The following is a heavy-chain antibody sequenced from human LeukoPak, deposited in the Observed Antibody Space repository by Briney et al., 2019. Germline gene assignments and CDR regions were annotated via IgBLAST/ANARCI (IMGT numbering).Heavy chain of an antibody. CDR2: ISYDGSNN. V-gene: IGHV3-30*03. CDR3: AREGAYGDYFLV. D-gene: IGHD4-17*01. CDR1: GFTFSSYG. Sequence: GGSLRLSCAASGFTFSSYGMHWVRQAPGKGLEWVAVISYDGSNNHYADSVKGRFTISRDNSKNTLYLQMNSLRAEDTAVYYCAREGAYGDYFLVWGQGTLVTVSS. J-gene: IGHJ4*02.